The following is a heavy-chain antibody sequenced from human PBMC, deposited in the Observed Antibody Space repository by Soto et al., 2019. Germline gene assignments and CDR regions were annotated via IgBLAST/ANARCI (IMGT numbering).Heavy chain of an antibody. Sequence: GGSLRLSCAASGFTFSSYSMNWVRQAPGKGLEWVSYISSSSSTTYYADSVKGRFTISRDNAKNSLYLQMNSLRAEDTAVYYCAKPDCSGGSCYPPQVYYGMDVWGQGTTVTVSS. D-gene: IGHD2-15*01. V-gene: IGHV3-48*01. CDR1: GFTFSSYS. J-gene: IGHJ6*02. CDR3: AKPDCSGGSCYPPQVYYGMDV. CDR2: ISSSSSTT.